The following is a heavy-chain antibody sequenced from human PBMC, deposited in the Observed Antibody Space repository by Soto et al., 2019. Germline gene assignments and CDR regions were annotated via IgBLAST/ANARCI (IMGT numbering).Heavy chain of an antibody. D-gene: IGHD2-21*02. Sequence: ASVKVSCKASGYTFTSYGISWVRQAPGQGLEWMGWISAYNGNANYAQKLQGRVTMTADTSTSTAYMELSSLRSEDTAVYYCATEVTHKNFEYWGQGPRVNLAS. CDR3: ATEVTHKNFEY. CDR1: GYTFTSYG. CDR2: ISAYNGNA. V-gene: IGHV1-18*01. J-gene: IGHJ4*02.